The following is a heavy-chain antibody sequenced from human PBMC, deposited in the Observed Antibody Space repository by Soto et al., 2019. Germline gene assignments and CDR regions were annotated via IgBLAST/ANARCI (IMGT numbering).Heavy chain of an antibody. V-gene: IGHV3-21*01. CDR2: ISSSSSYI. J-gene: IGHJ6*02. D-gene: IGHD5-12*01. CDR1: GFTFSSYS. CDR3: ARDESGYENYYYYGMDV. Sequence: PGGSLRLSCAASGFTFSSYSMNWVRQAPGKGLEWVSSISSSSSYIYYADSVKGRFTISRDNAKNSLYLQMNSLRAEDTAVYYCARDESGYENYYYYGMDVWGQGTTVTVSS.